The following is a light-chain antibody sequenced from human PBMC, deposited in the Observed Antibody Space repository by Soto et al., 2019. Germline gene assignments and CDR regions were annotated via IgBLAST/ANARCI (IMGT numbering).Light chain of an antibody. CDR2: DVT. CDR3: SSSTISRTVV. Sequence: QSALTQPASVSGSPGQSITISCTGTSSDVGGYNYVSWYQHHPGKAPKLMIYDVTNRPSGVSNRFSGSKSGNTASLTISGRQAEDEADYYCSSSTISRTVVFGGGTKLTVL. CDR1: SSDVGGYNY. V-gene: IGLV2-14*03. J-gene: IGLJ2*01.